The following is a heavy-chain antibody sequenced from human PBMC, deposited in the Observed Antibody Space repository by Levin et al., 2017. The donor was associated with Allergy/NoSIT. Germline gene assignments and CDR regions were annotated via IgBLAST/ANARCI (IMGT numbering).Heavy chain of an antibody. Sequence: GGSLRLSCAASGFTFDDYAMHWVRQAPGKGLEWVSGISWNSGSIGYADSVKGRFTISRDNAKNSLYLQMNSLRAEDTALYYCAKEKSAAAGTFDYWGQGTLVTVSS. CDR3: AKEKSAAAGTFDY. CDR2: ISWNSGSI. V-gene: IGHV3-9*01. CDR1: GFTFDDYA. J-gene: IGHJ4*02. D-gene: IGHD6-13*01.